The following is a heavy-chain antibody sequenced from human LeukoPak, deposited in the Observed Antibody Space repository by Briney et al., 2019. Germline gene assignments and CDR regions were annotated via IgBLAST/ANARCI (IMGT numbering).Heavy chain of an antibody. CDR3: ARGRYYDFWSGFDAFDI. CDR2: IKQDGSEK. Sequence: GGSLRLSCAASGFTFSSYWMSWVRQAPGKGLEWVANIKQDGSEKYYVDSVKGRFTISRDNAKNSLYLQMNSLRAEDTAVYYCARGRYYDFWSGFDAFDIWGQGTMVTVSS. D-gene: IGHD3-3*01. CDR1: GFTFSSYW. J-gene: IGHJ3*02. V-gene: IGHV3-7*01.